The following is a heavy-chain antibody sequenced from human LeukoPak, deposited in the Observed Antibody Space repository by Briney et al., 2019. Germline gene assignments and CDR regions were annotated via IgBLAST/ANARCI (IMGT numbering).Heavy chain of an antibody. CDR3: ARVDYGDYCIDY. Sequence: ASVKVSCKASGYTFINNWMHWVRQAPGQGLEWVGLINPTGTTTLYAQKFQGRVTLTRDMSTSTDYMELRSLKSEDTAVYYCARVDYGDYCIDYWGQGTLVTVSS. V-gene: IGHV1-46*01. J-gene: IGHJ4*02. CDR2: INPTGTTT. CDR1: GYTFINNW. D-gene: IGHD4-17*01.